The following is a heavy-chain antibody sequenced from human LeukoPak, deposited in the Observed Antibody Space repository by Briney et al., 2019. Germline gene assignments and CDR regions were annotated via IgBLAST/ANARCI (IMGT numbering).Heavy chain of an antibody. J-gene: IGHJ4*02. Sequence: GGPLGLPCVASGFTFSSFGLNWVRQVPGKGLVGVAFIRYDGSNKYYADSVKGRFTISRDNSKNTLYLQMNSLRAEDTAVYYCAKDATTGTTGADYWGQGTLVTVSS. V-gene: IGHV3-30*02. CDR3: AKDATTGTTGADY. D-gene: IGHD1-1*01. CDR2: IRYDGSNK. CDR1: GFTFSSFG.